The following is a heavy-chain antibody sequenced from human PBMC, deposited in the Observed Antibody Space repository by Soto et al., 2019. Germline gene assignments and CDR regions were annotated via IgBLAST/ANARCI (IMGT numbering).Heavy chain of an antibody. Sequence: QVQLVQSGAEVKEPGSSVRVSCKASGGTFSNYSITWVRQAPGQGLEWMGGILPVFGVARYPQKFQGRVTITADGATSTAYMELSSLRSDDTAVYYCASTKYDSSAYYYWYLGLWGRGTLVTVSS. CDR2: ILPVFGVA. CDR1: GGTFSNYS. CDR3: ASTKYDSSAYYYWYLGL. J-gene: IGHJ2*01. V-gene: IGHV1-69*01. D-gene: IGHD3-22*01.